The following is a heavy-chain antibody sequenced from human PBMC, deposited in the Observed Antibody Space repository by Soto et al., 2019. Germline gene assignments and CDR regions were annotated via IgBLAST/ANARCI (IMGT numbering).Heavy chain of an antibody. CDR2: IDPSDSYT. D-gene: IGHD5-18*01. CDR3: ASTYRDNTAPFHDYYYGMDV. Sequence: PGESLKISCMGSGYSFTSYWISWVRQMPGKGLEWMGRIDPSDSYTNYSPSFQGHVTISADKSISTAYLQWSSLKASDTAMYYCASTYRDNTAPFHDYYYGMDVWGQGTTVTVSS. V-gene: IGHV5-10-1*01. J-gene: IGHJ6*02. CDR1: GYSFTSYW.